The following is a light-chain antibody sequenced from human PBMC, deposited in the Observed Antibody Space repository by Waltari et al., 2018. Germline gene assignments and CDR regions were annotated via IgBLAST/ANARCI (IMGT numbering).Light chain of an antibody. CDR2: EVS. CDR3: MQATHWPPT. J-gene: IGKJ2*01. V-gene: IGKV2-30*01. Sequence: DVVVTQSPLSLPVTPGPPASISCRSSQRLVNSNGKTRLSWFQQRPGQSPRSLIYEVSNRDSGVPDRFSGSGSATDVTLKISRVEAEDVGIYYCMQATHWPPTFGQGTKLE. CDR1: QRLVNSNGKTR.